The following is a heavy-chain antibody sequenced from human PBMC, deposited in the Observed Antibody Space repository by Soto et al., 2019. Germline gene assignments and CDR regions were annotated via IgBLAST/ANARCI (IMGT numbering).Heavy chain of an antibody. Sequence: PSETLSLTCSVSGGSISTVGHYWTWIRQPPGKGLEWIGSIYHTGSTYYSKSLRSRLTMSVDTSKSQFSLRLSSVTAADTAVYYCARATGTLRSRNCDYWGQGSLVTSPQ. CDR2: IYHTGST. J-gene: IGHJ4*02. CDR1: GGSISTVGHY. V-gene: IGHV4-31*03. D-gene: IGHD1-1*01. CDR3: ARATGTLRSRNCDY.